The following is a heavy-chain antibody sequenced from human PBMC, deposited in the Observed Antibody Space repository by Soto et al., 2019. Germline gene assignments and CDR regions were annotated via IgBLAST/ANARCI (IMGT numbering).Heavy chain of an antibody. V-gene: IGHV1-18*01. CDR3: SRGGMAMDHWFAP. CDR2: ISAYNGDT. D-gene: IGHD5-18*01. J-gene: IGHJ5*01. CDR1: DYTFTSYA. Sequence: QVQLVQSGAEVKKPGASVKVSGKASDYTFTSYAINWVRQAPGQGLEGMGWISAYNGDTNYARKLQGRVTMTQATSTSKAYMELKSVRSDDTAVYYFSRGGMAMDHWFAPWGQGNLVTVSS.